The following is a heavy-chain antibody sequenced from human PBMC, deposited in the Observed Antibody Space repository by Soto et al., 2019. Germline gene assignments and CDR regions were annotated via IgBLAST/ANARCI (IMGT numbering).Heavy chain of an antibody. CDR3: ARDSPGYFTVTNYYYGMDV. V-gene: IGHV4-30-4*01. D-gene: IGHD4-4*01. Sequence: QVQLQESGPGLVKPSQTLSLTCTVSGGSISSGDYYWSWIRQPPGKGLEWIGYIYYSGSTYYNPSLKSRVTISVDTSKNQFSLKRSSVTAADTAVYYCARDSPGYFTVTNYYYGMDVWGQGTTVTVSS. J-gene: IGHJ6*02. CDR2: IYYSGST. CDR1: GGSISSGDYY.